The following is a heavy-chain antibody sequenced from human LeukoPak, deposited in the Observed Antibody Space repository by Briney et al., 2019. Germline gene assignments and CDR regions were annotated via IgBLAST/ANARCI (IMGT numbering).Heavy chain of an antibody. V-gene: IGHV3-23*01. CDR3: AKDNQAYHELWFGEQLAHGWFDP. D-gene: IGHD3-10*01. CDR1: GFTFSSYA. CDR2: ISGSGGST. Sequence: PGGSLRLSCAASGFTFSSYAMSWVRQAPGKGLEWVSAISGSGGSTYYADSVKGRFTISRDNSKNTLYLQMNSLRAEDTAVYYCAKDNQAYHELWFGEQLAHGWFDPWGQGTLVTVSS. J-gene: IGHJ5*02.